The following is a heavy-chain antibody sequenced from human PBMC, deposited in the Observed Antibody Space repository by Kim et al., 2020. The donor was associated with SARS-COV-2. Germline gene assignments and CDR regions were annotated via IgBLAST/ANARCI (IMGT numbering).Heavy chain of an antibody. V-gene: IGHV4-59*13. CDR3: ARGLRYCSSTSCYNYYYYGMDV. CDR1: GGSISSYY. CDR2: IYYSGST. D-gene: IGHD2-2*02. J-gene: IGHJ6*02. Sequence: SETLSLTCTVSGGSISSYYWSWIRQPPGKGLEWIGYIYYSGSTNYNPSLKSRVTISVDTSKNQFSLKLSSVTAADTAVYYCARGLRYCSSTSCYNYYYYGMDVWGQGTTVTVSS.